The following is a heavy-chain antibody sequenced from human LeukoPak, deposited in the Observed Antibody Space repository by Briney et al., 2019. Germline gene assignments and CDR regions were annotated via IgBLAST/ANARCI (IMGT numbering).Heavy chain of an antibody. D-gene: IGHD4-11*01. Sequence: SETLSLTCTVSGGSISSYYWSWIRQPPGKGLEWIGSIYYSGSTYYKPSLESRVTMSVDTSKNQFSLKLSSVTAADTAVYYCARPQRYSNYALDYWGQGTLVTVSS. J-gene: IGHJ4*02. CDR3: ARPQRYSNYALDY. V-gene: IGHV4-59*04. CDR1: GGSISSYY. CDR2: IYYSGST.